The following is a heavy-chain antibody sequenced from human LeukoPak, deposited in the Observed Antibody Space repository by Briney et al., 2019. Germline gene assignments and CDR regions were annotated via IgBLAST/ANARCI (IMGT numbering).Heavy chain of an antibody. J-gene: IGHJ6*02. CDR2: ISAYKGNT. CDR1: GYTFTTYG. Sequence: GASVKVSCKASGYTFTTYGISWVRQAPGQGLEWMGWISAYKGNTNYAQKLQGRATMTTETSTSTAYMELRSLRSDDTAVYYCARQHSSGYYSPHYYYGMDVWGQGTTVTVSS. V-gene: IGHV1-18*01. D-gene: IGHD3-22*01. CDR3: ARQHSSGYYSPHYYYGMDV.